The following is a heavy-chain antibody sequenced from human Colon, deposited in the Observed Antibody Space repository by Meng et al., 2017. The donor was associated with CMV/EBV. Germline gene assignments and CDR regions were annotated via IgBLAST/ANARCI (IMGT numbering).Heavy chain of an antibody. V-gene: IGHV3-30*02. CDR1: GFTFSDYA. D-gene: IGHD3-22*01. J-gene: IGHJ4*02. CDR3: EFRYDRSGDYY. Sequence: GESLKISCAASGFTFSDYAVHWVRQAPGKGLEWVAFIRYDGSNKYSADSVKGRFTISRGNAENTVFLQMSSLRVEDTAVYYCEFRYDRSGDYYWGQGTLVTVSS. CDR2: IRYDGSNK.